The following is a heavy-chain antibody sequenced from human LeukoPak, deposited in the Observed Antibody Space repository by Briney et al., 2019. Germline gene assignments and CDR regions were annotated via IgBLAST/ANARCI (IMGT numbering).Heavy chain of an antibody. CDR3: ASEKAGGGNMVTAFDI. V-gene: IGHV4-31*03. Sequence: SQTLSLTCTLSGDSISSGGYYWSWIRLHLGKGLEWIRYIHYSGSTYHNPSLKSRVTISRDTSKNQFSLKLTSVTAADTAVYYCASEKAGGGNMVTAFDIWGHGTMVTVSP. CDR1: GDSISSGGYY. D-gene: IGHD3-10*01. CDR2: IHYSGST. J-gene: IGHJ3*02.